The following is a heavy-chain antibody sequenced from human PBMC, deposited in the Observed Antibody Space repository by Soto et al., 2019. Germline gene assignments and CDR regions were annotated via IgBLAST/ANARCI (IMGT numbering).Heavy chain of an antibody. Sequence: PGGSLRLSCAASGFTFSSYWMSWVRQAPGKGLEWVANIKQDGSEKYYVDSVKGRFTISRDNAKNSLYLQMNSLRAEDMAVYYCARESSSVDYYYYGMDVRGQGTTVTVSS. V-gene: IGHV3-7*05. CDR3: ARESSSVDYYYYGMDV. CDR2: IKQDGSEK. D-gene: IGHD6-6*01. J-gene: IGHJ6*02. CDR1: GFTFSSYW.